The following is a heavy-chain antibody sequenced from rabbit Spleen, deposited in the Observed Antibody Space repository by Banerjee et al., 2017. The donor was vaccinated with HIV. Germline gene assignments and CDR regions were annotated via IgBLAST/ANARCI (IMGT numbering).Heavy chain of an antibody. Sequence: QEQLVESGGGLVQPGGSLKLSCKASGFDLSGYGVSWVRQAPGKGLEWIGYIDPLFGTTYYASWVNGRFTISSHNAQNTLNLQLNSLTAADTATYFCARDLTGVIGWNFGWWGPGTLVTVS. J-gene: IGHJ4*01. CDR3: ARDLTGVIGWNFGW. CDR2: IDPLFGTT. D-gene: IGHD1-1*01. V-gene: IGHV1S47*01. CDR1: GFDLSGYG.